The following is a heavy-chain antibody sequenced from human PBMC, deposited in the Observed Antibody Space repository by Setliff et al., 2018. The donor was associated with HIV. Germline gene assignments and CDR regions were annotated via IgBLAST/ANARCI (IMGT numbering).Heavy chain of an antibody. J-gene: IGHJ4*02. Sequence: PGGSLRLSCAASGFNFNNYAMSWVRQPPGKGLEWVSTISGNGGSTSYADSVKGRFTISRDNSKSTLYVQMNILRAEDTAIYYCAKRDYSSSHDHYPLFDFWGQGTLVTVSS. V-gene: IGHV3-23*01. CDR3: AKRDYSSSHDHYPLFDF. D-gene: IGHD3-10*01. CDR2: ISGNGGST. CDR1: GFNFNNYA.